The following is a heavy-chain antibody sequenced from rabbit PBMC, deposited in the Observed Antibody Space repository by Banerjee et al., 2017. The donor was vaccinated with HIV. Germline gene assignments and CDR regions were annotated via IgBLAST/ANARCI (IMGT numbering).Heavy chain of an antibody. Sequence: QEQLEESGGDLVKPEGSLTLTCTASGFSFSGSYWTCWVRQAPGKGLELIACIHVGSSGSTYYASGAKGRFTISKTASTTVTLQMTSRTAADTATYLCARATTTGAVTNGFDPWGPGTLVTVS. V-gene: IGHV1S45*01. J-gene: IGHJ2*01. CDR2: IHVGSSGST. D-gene: IGHD7-1*01. CDR3: ARATTTGAVTNGFDP. CDR1: GFSFSGSYW.